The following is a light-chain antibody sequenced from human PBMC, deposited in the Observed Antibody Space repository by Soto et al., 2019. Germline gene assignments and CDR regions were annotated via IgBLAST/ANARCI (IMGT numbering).Light chain of an antibody. J-gene: IGLJ2*01. CDR2: SDN. CDR3: AAWHDIQNGPV. CDR1: SSNIGSNT. V-gene: IGLV1-44*01. Sequence: QSVLTQPPSASGTPGQRVTISCSGSSSNIGSNTVNWYQQLPGMPPKLLIYSDNKRPSGVPDRFSGSKSGTSASLVISGLQSEDEADYYCAAWHDIQNGPVFGGRTKLTVL.